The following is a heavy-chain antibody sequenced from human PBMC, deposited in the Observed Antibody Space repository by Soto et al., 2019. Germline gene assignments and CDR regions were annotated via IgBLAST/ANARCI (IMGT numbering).Heavy chain of an antibody. CDR3: ARATSDGYSSWFAP. V-gene: IGHV1-18*01. CDR2: ISAYNGNT. Sequence: QVQLVQSGAEVKKPGASVKVSCKASGYTFTSYGISWVRQAPGQGLEWMGWISAYNGNTNYAQKLQGRVTMTTHTSTSTAYMELRSLRSDDTAAYYGARATSDGYSSWFAPCGQGTRVTVSS. J-gene: IGHJ5*02. D-gene: IGHD3-22*01. CDR1: GYTFTSYG.